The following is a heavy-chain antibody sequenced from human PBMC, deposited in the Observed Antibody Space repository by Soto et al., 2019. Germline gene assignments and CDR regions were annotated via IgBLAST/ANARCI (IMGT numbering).Heavy chain of an antibody. CDR1: GYTFSSYY. Sequence: QVQLVQSGAEVKKPGASVKVSCKASGYTFSSYYIHWVRQAPGQGLEWMGIINPSGGSTTYAQKFQGRFTMTRDTSTSTVYMELSSLRSEDTAVYYCARLHTYGDYGFDYLGQGTLVTVSS. CDR3: ARLHTYGDYGFDY. J-gene: IGHJ4*02. V-gene: IGHV1-46*01. CDR2: INPSGGST. D-gene: IGHD4-17*01.